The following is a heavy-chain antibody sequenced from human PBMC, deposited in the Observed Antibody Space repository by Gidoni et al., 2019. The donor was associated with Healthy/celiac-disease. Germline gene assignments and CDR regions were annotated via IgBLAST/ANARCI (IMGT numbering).Heavy chain of an antibody. J-gene: IGHJ4*02. Sequence: EVQLLESGGGLVQPGGSLRLSCAASGCTFSRYAMSWVRQAPGKGLEWVSAISGSGGSTYYADSVKGRFTISRDNSKNTLYLQMNSLRAEDTAVYYCAKDVRIPARPEKRFDYWGQGTLVTVSS. CDR2: ISGSGGST. CDR3: AKDVRIPARPEKRFDY. D-gene: IGHD6-6*01. CDR1: GCTFSRYA. V-gene: IGHV3-23*01.